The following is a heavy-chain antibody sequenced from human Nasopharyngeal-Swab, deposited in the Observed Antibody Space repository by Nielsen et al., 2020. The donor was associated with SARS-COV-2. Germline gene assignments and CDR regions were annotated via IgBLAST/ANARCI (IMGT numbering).Heavy chain of an antibody. CDR1: GYTFTSYA. D-gene: IGHD6-19*01. CDR2: INTNTGNP. J-gene: IGHJ5*02. Sequence: ASAKVSCKASGYTFTSYAMNWVRQAPGQGLEWMGWINTNTGNPTYAQGFTGRFVFSLDTSVSTAYLQISSLKAEDTAVYYCARDIKGSGWYGWFDPWGQGTLVTVSS. CDR3: ARDIKGSGWYGWFDP. V-gene: IGHV7-4-1*02.